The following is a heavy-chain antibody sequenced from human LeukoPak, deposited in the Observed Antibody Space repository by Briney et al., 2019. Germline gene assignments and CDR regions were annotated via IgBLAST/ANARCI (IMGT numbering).Heavy chain of an antibody. CDR2: IYSGGST. J-gene: IGHJ4*02. CDR1: GFTVSSNY. CDR3: ARDQRYCSSSSCPWEPFDY. Sequence: GGSLRLSCAASGFTVSSNYMNWVRQAPGKGLEWVSVIYSGGSTYYADSVKGRFTISRDNSKNTLYLQMNSLRAEDTAVYYCARDQRYCSSSSCPWEPFDYWGQGTLVTVSS. V-gene: IGHV3-53*01. D-gene: IGHD2-2*01.